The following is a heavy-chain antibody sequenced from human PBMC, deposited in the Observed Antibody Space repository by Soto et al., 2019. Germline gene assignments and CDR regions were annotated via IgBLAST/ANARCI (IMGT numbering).Heavy chain of an antibody. CDR1: GYSFTSYW. V-gene: IGHV5-51*01. CDR2: IYPGDSDT. CDR3: ARNGGRIAAAGPHYYYYGMDV. J-gene: IGHJ6*02. D-gene: IGHD6-13*01. Sequence: RGESLKISCKGSGYSFTSYWIGWVRQMPGKGLEWMGIIYPGDSDTRYSPSFQGQVTISDDKSISTAYLQWSSLKASDTAMYYCARNGGRIAAAGPHYYYYGMDVWGQGTTVTVSS.